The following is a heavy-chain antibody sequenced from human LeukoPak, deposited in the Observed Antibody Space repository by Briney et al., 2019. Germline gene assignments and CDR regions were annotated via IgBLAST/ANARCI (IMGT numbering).Heavy chain of an antibody. CDR2: ISGSGRST. Sequence: GGSLRLSCAASGFTVSSNYMSWVRQAPGKGLEWVSAISGSGRSTYYADSVKGRFTISRDNSNNTLYLQMNSLRVEDTAVYYCAKARIAVAGRGGYYFDYWGQGTLVTVSS. CDR1: GFTVSSNY. D-gene: IGHD6-19*01. J-gene: IGHJ4*02. V-gene: IGHV3-23*01. CDR3: AKARIAVAGRGGYYFDY.